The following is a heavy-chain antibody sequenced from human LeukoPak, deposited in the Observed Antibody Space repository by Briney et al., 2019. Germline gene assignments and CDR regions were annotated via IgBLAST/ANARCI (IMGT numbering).Heavy chain of an antibody. CDR2: IHYSGNT. CDR3: ARVGSGSYDY. V-gene: IGHV4-61*01. Sequence: SETLSLTCTVSGGSVSSGSYYWGWIRQPPGKGLEWVGYIHYSGNTNYNPSLKSRVTMSLDTPKSQFSLRLTSVTAADTAVYYCARVGSGSYDYWGQGTLVTVSS. D-gene: IGHD1-26*01. CDR1: GGSVSSGSYY. J-gene: IGHJ4*02.